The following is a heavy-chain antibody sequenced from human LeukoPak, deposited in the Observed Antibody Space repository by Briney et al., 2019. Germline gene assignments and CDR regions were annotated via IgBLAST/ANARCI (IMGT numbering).Heavy chain of an antibody. CDR1: GYSFTSYW. CDR2: IYPGDSDT. V-gene: IGHV5-51*01. Sequence: GESLKISCKGSGYSFTSYWIGWVRQMPGKGLEWMGIIYPGDSDTRYSPSFQGQVTISADKSISTAYLQWSSLKASDTAMYYCARLVEGIAAAGTRGGWFDPWGQGTLVTVSS. D-gene: IGHD6-13*01. J-gene: IGHJ5*02. CDR3: ARLVEGIAAAGTRGGWFDP.